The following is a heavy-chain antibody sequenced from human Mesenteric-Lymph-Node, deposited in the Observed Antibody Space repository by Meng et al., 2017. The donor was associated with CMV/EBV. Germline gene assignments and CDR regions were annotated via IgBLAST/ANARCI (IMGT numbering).Heavy chain of an antibody. Sequence: QVQLQQWVAGLLKPSETLSLTCAVYGGSFSGYYWSWIRQPPGKGLEWIGDINHSGVPNYNPSLKSRVTISLDRSKNQFSLKLSSVTAEDTAVYYCARGSDIPVNNYWGQGTLVTSPQ. CDR1: GGSFSGYY. D-gene: IGHD2-15*01. CDR3: ARGSDIPVNNY. CDR2: INHSGVP. V-gene: IGHV4-34*01. J-gene: IGHJ4*02.